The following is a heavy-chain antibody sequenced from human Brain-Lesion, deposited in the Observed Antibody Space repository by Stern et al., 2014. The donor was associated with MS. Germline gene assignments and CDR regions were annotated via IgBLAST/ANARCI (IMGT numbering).Heavy chain of an antibody. CDR2: IFNTGST. Sequence: QMQLVQSGPGLVKPSQTLSLSCTVSGGSISSGGYYWSWIRQPAGKGLEWIGRIFNTGSTSYNPSLKSRVPISIDTSKNQFSLRLNPMTAADTAVYYCARGRVVPGFQYYATDVWGQGTTVIVSS. D-gene: IGHD2-2*01. CDR3: ARGRVVPGFQYYATDV. V-gene: IGHV4-61*02. CDR1: GGSISSGGYY. J-gene: IGHJ6*02.